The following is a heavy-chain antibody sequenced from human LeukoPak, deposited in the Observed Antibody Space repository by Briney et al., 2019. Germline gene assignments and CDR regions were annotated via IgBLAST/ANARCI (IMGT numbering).Heavy chain of an antibody. Sequence: GESLKISCQDSGFTLTNYWIGWVRQMPGKGLEWMGIIHSTDSHAKYSPSFQGQVTISVDKSISTAYLQWRGLKASDTAMYYCAGARHGDFRWDYWGQGTLVTVSS. J-gene: IGHJ4*02. CDR3: AGARHGDFRWDY. V-gene: IGHV5-51*01. D-gene: IGHD4-17*01. CDR2: IHSTDSHA. CDR1: GFTLTNYW.